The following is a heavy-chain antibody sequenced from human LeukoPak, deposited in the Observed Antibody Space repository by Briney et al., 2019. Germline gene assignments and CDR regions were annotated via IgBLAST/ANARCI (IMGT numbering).Heavy chain of an antibody. D-gene: IGHD1-1*01. CDR3: ARESSGNWSQRDWYFDL. CDR1: GGSISSYY. Sequence: PSETLSLTCTVSGGSISSYYWSWLRQPPGKGLEWIGYIYYSGSTNYNPSLKSRVTFSVDTSKNQFSLKLSSVTAADTAVYYCARESSGNWSQRDWYFDLWGRGTLVTVSS. CDR2: IYYSGST. V-gene: IGHV4-59*01. J-gene: IGHJ2*01.